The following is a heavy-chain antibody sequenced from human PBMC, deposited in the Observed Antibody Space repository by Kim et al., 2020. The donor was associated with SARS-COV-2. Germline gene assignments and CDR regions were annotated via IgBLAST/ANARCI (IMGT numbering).Heavy chain of an antibody. V-gene: IGHV1-69*13. CDR3: ARSIGYDSYYYYGMDV. CDR2: IIPIFGTG. D-gene: IGHD5-12*01. Sequence: SVKVSCKASGGTFSSYAISWVRQDPGQGLEWMGGIIPIFGTGKYRQKFQGRVTITADESTSTAYMELSSLRSEDTAVYYCARSIGYDSYYYYGMDVWGQ. J-gene: IGHJ6*02. CDR1: GGTFSSYA.